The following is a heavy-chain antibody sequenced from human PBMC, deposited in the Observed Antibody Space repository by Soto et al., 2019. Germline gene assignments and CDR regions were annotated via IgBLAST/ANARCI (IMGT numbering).Heavy chain of an antibody. CDR2: ISGSGEST. J-gene: IGHJ4*02. D-gene: IGHD3-22*01. CDR3: AKEGAGYYDSSPYDY. CDR1: GFTFWCYA. V-gene: IGHV3-23*01. Sequence: GSLRLSCAASGFTFWCYAMSWVRQAPGKGLEWVSAISGSGESTHYANSVKGRSTISRDNSKNTLYLHMNSLRAEDTAVYYCAKEGAGYYDSSPYDYWGQGTLVTVSS.